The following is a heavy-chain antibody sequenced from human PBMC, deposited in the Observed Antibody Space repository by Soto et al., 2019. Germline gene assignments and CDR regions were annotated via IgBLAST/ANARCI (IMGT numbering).Heavy chain of an antibody. D-gene: IGHD1-1*01. J-gene: IGHJ1*01. CDR2: IFPGDSDT. Sequence: PGESLQISCKGSGYSVTSYWIGWVRQLPGKGLEWGGIIFPGDSDTRYSPSFQGLVTISADKSISTAYLQWSSLKASDTAMYYCARKPPSYTNNSVFADWGQGSLVTVDS. CDR1: GYSVTSYW. V-gene: IGHV5-51*01. CDR3: ARKPPSYTNNSVFAD.